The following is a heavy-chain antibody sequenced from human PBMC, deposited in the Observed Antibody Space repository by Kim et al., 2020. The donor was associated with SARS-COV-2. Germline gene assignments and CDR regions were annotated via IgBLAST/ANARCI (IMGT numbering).Heavy chain of an antibody. D-gene: IGHD6-6*01. CDR1: GFTFSDYY. CDR3: ARANSLYSSSLDP. CDR2: ISSSSSYT. V-gene: IGHV3-11*05. J-gene: IGHJ5*02. Sequence: GGSLRLSCAASGFTFSDYYMSWIRQAPGKGLEWVSYISSSSSYTNYADSVKGRFTISRDNAKNSLYLQMNSLRAEDTAMYYCARANSLYSSSLDPWGQGTLVTVSS.